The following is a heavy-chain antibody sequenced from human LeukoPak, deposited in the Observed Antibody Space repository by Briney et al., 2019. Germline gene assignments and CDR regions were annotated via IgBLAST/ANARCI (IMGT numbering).Heavy chain of an antibody. CDR2: ISGSGDNT. D-gene: IGHD3-22*01. J-gene: IGHJ4*02. CDR3: AKGRYYDSSGSFSFAY. CDR1: GFTFSSYA. V-gene: IGHV3-23*01. Sequence: PGGSLRLSCAASGFTFSSYAMSWVRQAPGEGLEWVSGISGSGDNTYYADSVKGRVTISRDNSKNTLYVQVTSLGTEGTAAYYCAKGRYYDSSGSFSFAYWGQGTLVTVSS.